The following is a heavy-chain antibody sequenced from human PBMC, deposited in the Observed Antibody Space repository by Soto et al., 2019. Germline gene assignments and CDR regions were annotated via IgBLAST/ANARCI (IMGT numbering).Heavy chain of an antibody. CDR3: TTGSVEGV. CDR2: IKTKSEGGPT. V-gene: IGHV3-15*07. J-gene: IGHJ6*02. Sequence: EVQLVESGGGFIQPGGSLRLSCAASGLPISNAWMNWVRQAPGKGLEWVGRIKTKSEGGPTDYAAAVKGRFTVPTDDSKNPLYLQMTSLRTEDTAVYYGTTGSVEGVWGQGTTVTVSS. CDR1: GLPISNAW.